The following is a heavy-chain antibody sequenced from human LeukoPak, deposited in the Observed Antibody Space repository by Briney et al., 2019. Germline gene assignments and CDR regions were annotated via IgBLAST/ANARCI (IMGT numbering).Heavy chain of an antibody. V-gene: IGHV4-34*01. CDR3: ARMAAAGTDY. J-gene: IGHJ4*02. CDR2: INHSGST. CDR1: GGSFSGYC. Sequence: SETLSLTCAVYGGSFSGYCWSWIRQPPGKGLEWIGEINHSGSTNYNPSLKSRVTISVDTSKNQFSLKLSSVTAADTAVYYCARMAAAGTDYWGQGTLVTVSS. D-gene: IGHD6-13*01.